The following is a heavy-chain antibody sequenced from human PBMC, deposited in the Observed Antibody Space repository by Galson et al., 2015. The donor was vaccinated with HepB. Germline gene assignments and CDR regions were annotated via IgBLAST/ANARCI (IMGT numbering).Heavy chain of an antibody. CDR2: IVVGSGNT. J-gene: IGHJ6*02. Sequence: SVKVSCKASGFTFTSSAMQWVRQARGQRLEWIGWIVVGSGNTNYAQKFQERVTITRDMSTSTAYMELSSLRSEDTAVYYCAAGLKSGAGYSPAAILGYYYYGMDVWGQGTTVTVSS. CDR1: GFTFTSSA. D-gene: IGHD2-2*01. CDR3: AAGLKSGAGYSPAAILGYYYYGMDV. V-gene: IGHV1-58*02.